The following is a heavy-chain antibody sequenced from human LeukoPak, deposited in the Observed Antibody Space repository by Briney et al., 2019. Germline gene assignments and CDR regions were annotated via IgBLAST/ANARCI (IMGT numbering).Heavy chain of an antibody. Sequence: GGSLRLSCAASGFTFSSYGMHWVRQAPGKGLEWVAFIRYDGSNKYYADSVKGRFTISRDNSKNTLYLQMNSLRAEDTAVYYCAKEGPFYCSSTSCYTRRGYKRGTEYFQHWGQGTLVTVSS. V-gene: IGHV3-30*02. CDR3: AKEGPFYCSSTSCYTRRGYKRGTEYFQH. D-gene: IGHD2-2*02. CDR2: IRYDGSNK. J-gene: IGHJ1*01. CDR1: GFTFSSYG.